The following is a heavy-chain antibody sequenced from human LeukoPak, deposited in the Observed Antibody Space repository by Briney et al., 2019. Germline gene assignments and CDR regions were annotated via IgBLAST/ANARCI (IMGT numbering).Heavy chain of an antibody. J-gene: IGHJ3*02. V-gene: IGHV1-2*02. CDR2: INPNSGGT. Sequence: ASVKVSCKASGYTFTGYYMHWVRQAPGQGLEWMGWINPNSGGTNYAQRFQGRVTMTRDTSISTAYMELSRLRSDDTAVYYCARDTAVAATDAFDIWGQGTMVTVSS. CDR3: ARDTAVAATDAFDI. D-gene: IGHD6-19*01. CDR1: GYTFTGYY.